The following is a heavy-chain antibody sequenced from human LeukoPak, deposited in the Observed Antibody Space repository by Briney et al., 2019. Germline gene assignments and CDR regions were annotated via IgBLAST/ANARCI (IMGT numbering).Heavy chain of an antibody. CDR1: GFTFSSYA. Sequence: GGSLRLSCAASGFTFSSYAMSWVRQAPGKGLEWVSAISGSGGSTYYADSVKGRFTVSRDNSENTLYLQMNSLRAEDTAVYYCAKIRSTSCQSFDYWGQGTLVTVSS. J-gene: IGHJ4*02. CDR3: AKIRSTSCQSFDY. CDR2: ISGSGGST. V-gene: IGHV3-23*01. D-gene: IGHD2-2*01.